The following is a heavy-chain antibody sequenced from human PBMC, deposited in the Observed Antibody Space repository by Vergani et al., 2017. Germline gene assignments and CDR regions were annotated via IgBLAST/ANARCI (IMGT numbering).Heavy chain of an antibody. V-gene: IGHV5-51*01. CDR2: IYPGDSDT. CDR1: GYSFTSYW. Sequence: EVQLVQSGAEVKKPGESLKISCKGSGYSFTSYWIGWVRQMPGKGLEWMGIIYPGDSDTIYSPSLQGQVTISADKSISTAYLQWSRLKASDTAMYYWARVDSSGYYPIDYWGQGTLVTVSS. D-gene: IGHD3-22*01. J-gene: IGHJ4*02. CDR3: ARVDSSGYYPIDY.